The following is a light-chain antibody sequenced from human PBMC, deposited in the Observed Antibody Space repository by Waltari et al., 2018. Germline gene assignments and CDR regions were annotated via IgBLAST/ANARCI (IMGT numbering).Light chain of an antibody. Sequence: QSVLTQPPSASGTPGQRVTISCSGSSSNIGRNYVYWYQQLPGTTPKLRIYGNNQRPSGVPDRFSGSKSGTSASLAISGLRSEDEADYYCAAWDDSLSTVVFGGGTKLTVL. CDR2: GNN. CDR1: SSNIGRNY. CDR3: AAWDDSLSTVV. V-gene: IGLV1-47*01. J-gene: IGLJ2*01.